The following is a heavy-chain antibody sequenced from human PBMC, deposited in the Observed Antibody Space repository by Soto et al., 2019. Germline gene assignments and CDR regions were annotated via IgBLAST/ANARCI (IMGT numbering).Heavy chain of an antibody. D-gene: IGHD1-26*01. CDR3: ARIGAYGIVGVYYFYY. CDR2: IFSNDEK. V-gene: IGHV2-26*01. Sequence: SGPTLVNPTETLTLTCTVSGFSLSNARMSVSWIRQPPGKALEWLAHIFSNDEKSYSTSLKSRLTISKDTSKSQVVLTMTNMDPVDTATYYCARIGAYGIVGVYYFYYWGQGTLVTVSS. CDR1: GFSLSNARMS. J-gene: IGHJ4*02.